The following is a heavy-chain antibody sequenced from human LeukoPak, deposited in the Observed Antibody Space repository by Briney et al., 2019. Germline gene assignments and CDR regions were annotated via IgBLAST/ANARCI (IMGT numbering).Heavy chain of an antibody. CDR3: ARGWELLPDY. CDR1: GFTFDDYG. D-gene: IGHD1-26*01. Sequence: PGGSLRLSCAASGFTFDDYGMSWVCQAPGKGLEWVSGINWTGGSTGYADSVKGRFAISRDNAKNTLYLQMNSLRVEDTAVYYCARGWELLPDYWGQGTLVTVSS. CDR2: INWTGGST. V-gene: IGHV3-20*04. J-gene: IGHJ4*02.